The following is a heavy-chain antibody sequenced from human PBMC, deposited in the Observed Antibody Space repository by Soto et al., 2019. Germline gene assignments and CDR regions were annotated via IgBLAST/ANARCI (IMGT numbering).Heavy chain of an antibody. V-gene: IGHV4-31*03. Sequence: QVQLQESGPGLVKPSQTLSLTCTVSGGSISSGGYYWSWIRQHPGKGLEWIGYIYYSGSTYYNPSLKSRVTISVDTSKNQFSLKLSSVTTADTAVYYCARGKYYYDSNGYYHTPRHNHFDYWGQGTLVTVSS. CDR1: GGSISSGGYY. CDR2: IYYSGST. D-gene: IGHD3-22*01. CDR3: ARGKYYYDSNGYYHTPRHNHFDY. J-gene: IGHJ4*02.